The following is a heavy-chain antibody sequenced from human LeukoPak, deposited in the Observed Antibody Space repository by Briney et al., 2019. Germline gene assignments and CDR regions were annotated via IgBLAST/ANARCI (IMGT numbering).Heavy chain of an antibody. V-gene: IGHV1-18*01. CDR3: ARRSPPYHYYYGMDV. J-gene: IGHJ6*02. CDR2: ISAYNGNT. Sequence: ASVKVSCKASGYTFTSYGISWVRQAPGQGLERMGWISAYNGNTNYAQKLQGRVTMTTDTSTSTAYMELRSLRSDDTAVYYCARRSPPYHYYYGMDVWGQGTTVTVSS. CDR1: GYTFTSYG.